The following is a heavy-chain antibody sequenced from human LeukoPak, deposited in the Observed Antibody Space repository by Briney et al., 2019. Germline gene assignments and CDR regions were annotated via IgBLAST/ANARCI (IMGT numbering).Heavy chain of an antibody. CDR1: GFTFSSYE. Sequence: QAGGSLRLSCAASGFTFSSYEMNWVRQAPGKGLEWVSYISSSGSTIYYADSVKGQFTISRDNAKNSLYLQMNSLRAEDTAVYYCARRPRTFDIWGQGTMVTVSS. J-gene: IGHJ3*02. CDR2: ISSSGSTI. CDR3: ARRPRTFDI. V-gene: IGHV3-48*03.